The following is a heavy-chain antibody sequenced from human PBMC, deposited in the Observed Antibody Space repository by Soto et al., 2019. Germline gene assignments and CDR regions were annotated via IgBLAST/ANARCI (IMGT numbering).Heavy chain of an antibody. CDR1: GGSFSGYY. J-gene: IGHJ6*03. D-gene: IGHD2-2*01. V-gene: IGHV4-34*01. Sequence: SETLSLTWAVYGGSFSGYYWSWIRQPPGKGLEWIGEINHSGSTNYNPSLKSRVTISVDTSKNQFSLKLSSVTAADTAVYYCARLRVAMPPYYYYYYDEVWGKGTTVTVPS. CDR3: ARLRVAMPPYYYYYYDEV. CDR2: INHSGST.